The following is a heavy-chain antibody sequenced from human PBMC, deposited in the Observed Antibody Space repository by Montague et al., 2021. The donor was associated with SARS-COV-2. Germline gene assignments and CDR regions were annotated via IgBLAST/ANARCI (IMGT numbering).Heavy chain of an antibody. J-gene: IGHJ4*02. CDR1: GFIFSSYG. CDR2: IWYDGSNE. Sequence: SLRLSCAASGFIFSSYGMHWVRQAPGKGLEWVAHIWYDGSNENYVDSVKGRFTISRDNFKNTLYLQMNSLRAEDTAIYYCAGGSVVGYYFDYWGQGTLVTVSS. D-gene: IGHD2-15*01. CDR3: AGGSVVGYYFDY. V-gene: IGHV3-33*01.